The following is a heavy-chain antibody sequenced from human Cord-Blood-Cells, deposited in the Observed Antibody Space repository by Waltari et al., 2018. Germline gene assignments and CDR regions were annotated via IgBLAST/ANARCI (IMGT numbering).Heavy chain of an antibody. CDR2: ISYDGSNK. CDR1: GFTFSSYG. CDR3: ASGSYYLDY. V-gene: IGHV3-30*03. Sequence: QVQLVESGGGVVQHGRSLRLSCAASGFTFSSYGMHWVRQAPGKGREWGEVISYDGSNKYYADAVKGRFTISRDNSKNRLYLKMNSLRAEDTAVYYCASGSYYLDYWGQGTLVTVSS. D-gene: IGHD1-26*01. J-gene: IGHJ4*02.